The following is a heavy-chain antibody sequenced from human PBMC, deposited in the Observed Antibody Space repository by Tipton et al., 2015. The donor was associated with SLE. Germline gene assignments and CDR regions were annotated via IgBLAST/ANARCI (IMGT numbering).Heavy chain of an antibody. D-gene: IGHD6-13*01. Sequence: TLSLTCAVYGGSFSGYYWSWIRQPPGKGLEWIGEINHSGSTNYNPSLKSRVTISVDTSKNQFSLKLSSVTAADTAVYYCAREEVAAVGTEWYFDLWGRGTLVTVSS. CDR3: AREEVAAVGTEWYFDL. CDR1: GGSFSGYY. J-gene: IGHJ2*01. CDR2: INHSGST. V-gene: IGHV4-34*01.